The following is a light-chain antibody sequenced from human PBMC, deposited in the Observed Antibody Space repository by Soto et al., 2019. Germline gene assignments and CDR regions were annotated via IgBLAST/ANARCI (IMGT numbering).Light chain of an antibody. CDR2: AAS. V-gene: IGKV1-9*01. CDR3: QQLNSYGVT. CDR1: QGISSY. J-gene: IGKJ3*01. Sequence: DIQLTQSPSFLSASVGDRVTITCRASQGISSYLAWYQQKPGKAPKLLIYAASTLQSGVPSRFSGSGSGTEFTLTISSLQPEDFATYYCQQLNSYGVTFGPGTKVDI.